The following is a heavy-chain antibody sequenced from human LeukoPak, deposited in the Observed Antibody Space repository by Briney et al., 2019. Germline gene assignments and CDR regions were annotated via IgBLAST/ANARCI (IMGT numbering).Heavy chain of an antibody. Sequence: PSETLSLTCAVYGGSFSGYYWSWIRQPPGKGLEWIGEINHSGSTNYNPSLKSRVTISVDTSKNQFSLKLSSVTAADTAVYYCARGGLFGGWYGYWGQGTLVTISS. V-gene: IGHV4-34*01. CDR2: INHSGST. CDR3: ARGGLFGGWYGY. D-gene: IGHD6-19*01. J-gene: IGHJ4*02. CDR1: GGSFSGYY.